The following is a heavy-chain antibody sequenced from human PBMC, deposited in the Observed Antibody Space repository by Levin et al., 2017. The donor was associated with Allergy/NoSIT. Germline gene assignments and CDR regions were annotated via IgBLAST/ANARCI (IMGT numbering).Heavy chain of an antibody. D-gene: IGHD5-12*01. J-gene: IGHJ4*02. CDR2: IYYSGST. CDR1: GGSISSGDYY. Sequence: SQTLSLTCTVSGGSISSGDYYWSWIRQPPGKGLEWIGYIYYSGSTYYNPSLKSRLIISVDTSKNQFSLKLSSVTAADTAVYYCARNQYSGFDPDYWGQGTLVTVSS. V-gene: IGHV4-30-4*01. CDR3: ARNQYSGFDPDY.